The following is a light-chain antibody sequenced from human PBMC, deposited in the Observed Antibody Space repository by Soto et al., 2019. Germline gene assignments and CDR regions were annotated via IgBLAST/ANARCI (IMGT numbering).Light chain of an antibody. CDR2: GAS. CDR3: QQYDSSPQT. Sequence: EIVLTQSPGTLSLSPGERATLSCRASQNLSRTYLAWYQQRPGQAPRLLIYGASSRATGIPDRFSGSGSGTDFTLTISRLEPEDFAVYYCQQYDSSPQTCGGGTKLEIK. V-gene: IGKV3-20*01. CDR1: QNLSRTY. J-gene: IGKJ4*01.